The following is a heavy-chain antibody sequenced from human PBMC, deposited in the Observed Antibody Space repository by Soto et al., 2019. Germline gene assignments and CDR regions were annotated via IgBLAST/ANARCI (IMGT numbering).Heavy chain of an antibody. V-gene: IGHV4-31*03. CDR2: IYYSGST. D-gene: IGHD5-12*01. CDR1: GGSISSGGYY. J-gene: IGHJ4*02. Sequence: QVQLQESGPGLVKPSQTLSLTCTVSGGSISSGGYYWSWIRQHPGKGLEWIGYIYYSGSTYYNPSLKSRVTISVDTSKNQFSLKLSSVTAADTAVYYCARGGGYNFFARGGPSYYFDYWGQGTLVTVSS. CDR3: ARGGGYNFFARGGPSYYFDY.